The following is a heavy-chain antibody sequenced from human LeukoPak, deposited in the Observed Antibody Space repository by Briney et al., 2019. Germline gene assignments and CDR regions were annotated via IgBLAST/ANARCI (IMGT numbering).Heavy chain of an antibody. Sequence: GSLRLSCAASGFTFSSYWMSWVRQPPGKGLEWIGEIYHSGSTNYNPSLKSRVTISVDKSKNQFSLKLGSVTAADTAVYYCARIPYGDSNWFDPWGQGTLVTVSS. J-gene: IGHJ5*02. CDR3: ARIPYGDSNWFDP. CDR1: GFTFSSYW. V-gene: IGHV4-4*02. CDR2: IYHSGST. D-gene: IGHD4-17*01.